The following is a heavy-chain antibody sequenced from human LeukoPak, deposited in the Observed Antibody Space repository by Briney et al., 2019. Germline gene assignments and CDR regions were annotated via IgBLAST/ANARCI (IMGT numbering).Heavy chain of an antibody. Sequence: SETLSLTCAVYGGSFSGYYWSWIRQPPVKGLEWIGEINHSGSTNYNPSLKSRVTMSVDTSKNQFSLKLSSVTAADTAVYYCAREVTGDWFDPWGQGTLVTVSS. V-gene: IGHV4-34*01. D-gene: IGHD3-10*01. CDR1: GGSFSGYY. J-gene: IGHJ5*02. CDR3: AREVTGDWFDP. CDR2: INHSGST.